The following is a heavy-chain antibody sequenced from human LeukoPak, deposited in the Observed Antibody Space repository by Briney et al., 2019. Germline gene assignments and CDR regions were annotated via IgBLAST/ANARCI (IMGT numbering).Heavy chain of an antibody. CDR3: ARVWTSGSGYDTSAFYYYYYGMDV. CDR1: GGTFSSYA. J-gene: IGHJ6*02. V-gene: IGHV1-69*01. CDR2: IIPIFGTA. Sequence: GASVKVSCKASGGTFSSYAISWVRQAPGQGLEWMGGIIPIFGTANYAQKFQGRVTITADESTSTAYMELSSLRSEDTAVYYCARVWTSGSGYDTSAFYYYYYGMDVWGQGTTVTVSS. D-gene: IGHD5-12*01.